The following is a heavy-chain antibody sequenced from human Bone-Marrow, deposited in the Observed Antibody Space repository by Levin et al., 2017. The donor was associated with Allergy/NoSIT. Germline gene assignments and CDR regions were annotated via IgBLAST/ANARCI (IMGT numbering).Heavy chain of an antibody. CDR2: IGSSGRTI. Sequence: QTGESLKISCATSGFTFSNYNMNWVRQAPGKGLEWIAYIGSSGRTIHYADSVRGRFTISKDNAKNSLYLQMDSLRGEDTAVYYCARDTINGGEFFDSWGQGTLVTVSS. CDR3: ARDTINGGEFFDS. J-gene: IGHJ4*02. V-gene: IGHV3-48*04. D-gene: IGHD3-16*01. CDR1: GFTFSNYN.